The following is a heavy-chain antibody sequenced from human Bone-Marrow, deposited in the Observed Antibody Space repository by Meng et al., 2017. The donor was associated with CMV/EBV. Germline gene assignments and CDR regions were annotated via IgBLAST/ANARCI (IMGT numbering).Heavy chain of an antibody. V-gene: IGHV3-73*01. D-gene: IGHD5-12*01. Sequence: FTFSGSAMHWVRQASGKGLEWVGRIRSKANSYATAYAASVKGRFTISRDDSKNTAYLQMNSLKTEDTAVYYCTRRIVATTRNTASDYWGQGTLVTVSS. J-gene: IGHJ4*02. CDR2: IRSKANSYAT. CDR3: TRRIVATTRNTASDY. CDR1: FTFSGSA.